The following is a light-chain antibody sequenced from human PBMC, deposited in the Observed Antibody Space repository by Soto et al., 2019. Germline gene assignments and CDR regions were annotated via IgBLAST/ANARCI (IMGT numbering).Light chain of an antibody. J-gene: IGKJ1*01. CDR1: QSVGGSS. CDR3: QQYQNSPRT. V-gene: IGKV3-20*01. Sequence: EIVLTQSPGTLSLSPGERATVSFRASQSVGGSSLAWYQQRPGQAPRLLIYDTSKRATGIPDRFSGSGSGTDFTLSISRLEPEDFAVYYCQQYQNSPRTFGQGTKVDI. CDR2: DTS.